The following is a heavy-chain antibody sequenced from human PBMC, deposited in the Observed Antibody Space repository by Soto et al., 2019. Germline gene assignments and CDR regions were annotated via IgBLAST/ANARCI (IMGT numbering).Heavy chain of an antibody. V-gene: IGHV4-4*07. CDR3: ARGTLVATTEWFDY. CDR1: GGSISSYY. D-gene: IGHD5-12*01. J-gene: IGHJ4*02. CDR2: IYTSGST. Sequence: XGTLSLTCTVSGGSISSYYWSWIRQPAGKGLEWIGRIYTSGSTNYNPSLKSRVTMSVDTSKSQFSLKLSSVTAADTAVYYCARGTLVATTEWFDYWGQGTLVTVSS.